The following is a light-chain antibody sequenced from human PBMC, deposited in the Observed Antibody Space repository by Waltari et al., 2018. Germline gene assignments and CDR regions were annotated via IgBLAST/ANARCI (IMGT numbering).Light chain of an antibody. CDR3: QAWEA. Sequence: SYELTQPSSVSASPGQTANITCPGEMLRIKDASWYQQKPGQSPVVVIYEDMNRPSGIPERFSGSRAGNTVTLTISGTQAVDEADYYCQAWEAFGGGTKLTVL. J-gene: IGLJ3*02. CDR2: EDM. V-gene: IGLV3-1*01. CDR1: MLRIKD.